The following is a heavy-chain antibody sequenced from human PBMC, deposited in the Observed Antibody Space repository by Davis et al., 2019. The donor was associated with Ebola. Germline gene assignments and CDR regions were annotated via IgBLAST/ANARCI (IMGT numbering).Heavy chain of an antibody. Sequence: SETLSLTCTVSGGSMNSYYWSWIRQPAGKGLEWIGRIYTSGSTNYNPSLKSRVTMSVDTSKNQFSLKLSSVTAADTAVYYCARHPYDGNWFDPWGQGTLVTVSS. J-gene: IGHJ5*02. CDR2: IYTSGST. CDR1: GGSMNSYY. D-gene: IGHD4-23*01. CDR3: ARHPYDGNWFDP. V-gene: IGHV4-4*07.